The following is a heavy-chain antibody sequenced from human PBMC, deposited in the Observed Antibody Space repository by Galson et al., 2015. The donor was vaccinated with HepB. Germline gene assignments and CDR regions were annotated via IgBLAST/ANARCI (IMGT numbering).Heavy chain of an antibody. CDR1: GFTFSSYW. Sequence: SLRLSCAASGFTFSSYWMSWVRQAPGKGLEWVANIKQDGSEKYYVDSVKGRLTISRDNAKNSLYLQMNSLRAEDTAVYYCAREGPLLWFGELWYFDYWGQGTLVTVSS. CDR3: AREGPLLWFGELWYFDY. J-gene: IGHJ4*02. D-gene: IGHD3-10*01. V-gene: IGHV3-7*03. CDR2: IKQDGSEK.